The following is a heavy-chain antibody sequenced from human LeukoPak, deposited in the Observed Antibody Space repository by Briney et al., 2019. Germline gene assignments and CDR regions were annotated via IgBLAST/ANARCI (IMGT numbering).Heavy chain of an antibody. Sequence: SETLSLTCAVYGGSFSGYYWSWIRQPPGKGLEWIGEINHSGSTNYNPSLKRRVTISVDTSKNQFSLMLSSVTAADTAVYYCARGPYCGGDCYSHLDYWGQGTLVTVSS. D-gene: IGHD2-21*02. CDR1: GGSFSGYY. J-gene: IGHJ4*02. V-gene: IGHV4-34*01. CDR2: INHSGST. CDR3: ARGPYCGGDCYSHLDY.